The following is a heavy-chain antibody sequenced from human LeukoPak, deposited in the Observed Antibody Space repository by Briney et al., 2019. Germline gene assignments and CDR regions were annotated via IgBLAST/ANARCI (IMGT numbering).Heavy chain of an antibody. CDR1: GFTFSRYW. CDR2: ISSSGSTI. D-gene: IGHD3-10*02. V-gene: IGHV3-48*03. J-gene: IGHJ6*04. Sequence: GGSLRLSCAASGFTFSRYWMHWVRQAPGKGLEWVSYISSSGSTIYYADSVKGRFTISRDNAKNSLYLQMNSLRAEDTAVYYCAELGITMIGGVWGKGTTVTISS. CDR3: AELGITMIGGV.